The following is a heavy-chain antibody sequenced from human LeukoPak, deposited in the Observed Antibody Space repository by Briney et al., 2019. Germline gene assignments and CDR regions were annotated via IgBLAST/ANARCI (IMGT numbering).Heavy chain of an antibody. CDR2: FDPEDGET. CDR1: GYTLTELS. J-gene: IGHJ4*02. D-gene: IGHD3-10*01. Sequence: AASVKLSCKVSGYTLTELSMHWVRQAPGKGLEWMGGFDPEDGETIYAQKFQGRVTMTEYTSTDTAYMELSSLRSEDTAVYYCATARISYYRQAYYFDYWGQGTLVTVSS. V-gene: IGHV1-24*01. CDR3: ATARISYYRQAYYFDY.